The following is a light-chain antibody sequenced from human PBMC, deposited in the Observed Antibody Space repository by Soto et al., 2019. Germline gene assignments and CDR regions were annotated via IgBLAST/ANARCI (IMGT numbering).Light chain of an antibody. CDR2: GAS. CDR1: QSVSSN. Sequence: EIVMTQSPATLSVSPGERATLSCRASQSVSSNLAWYQQKPGQAPRLLIYGASTRATGIPARFSGSGSGTEFHLTISSLQSEDFAVYYCQQYNNWPPIFTFGPGTKVDIK. CDR3: QQYNNWPPIFT. V-gene: IGKV3-15*01. J-gene: IGKJ3*01.